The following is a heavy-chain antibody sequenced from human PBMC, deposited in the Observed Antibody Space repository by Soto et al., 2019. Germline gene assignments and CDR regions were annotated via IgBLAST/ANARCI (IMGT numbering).Heavy chain of an antibody. CDR1: GFTFSSYW. CDR3: AREGGEWLRPLEGAFDI. V-gene: IGHV3-7*01. Sequence: GGSLRLSCAASGFTFSSYWMSWVRQAPGKGLEWVANIKQDGSEKYYVDSVKGRFTISRENAKNSLYLQMNSLRAEDTAVYYCAREGGEWLRPLEGAFDIWGQGTMVTVSS. D-gene: IGHD5-12*01. J-gene: IGHJ3*02. CDR2: IKQDGSEK.